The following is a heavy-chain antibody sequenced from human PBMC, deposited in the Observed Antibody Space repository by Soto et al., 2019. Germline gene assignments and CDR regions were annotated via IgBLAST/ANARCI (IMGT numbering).Heavy chain of an antibody. CDR1: GFTFSGSA. CDR3: TRSLLIAAAGTRRLGWFDP. Sequence: EVQLVESGGGLVQPGGSLKLSCAASGFTFSGSAMHWVRQASGKGLEWVGRIRSKANSYATAYAASVKGRFTISRYDSKNPAYLQMNSLKTEDTAVYYCTRSLLIAAAGTRRLGWFDPWGQGTLVTVSS. J-gene: IGHJ5*02. CDR2: IRSKANSYAT. D-gene: IGHD6-13*01. V-gene: IGHV3-73*01.